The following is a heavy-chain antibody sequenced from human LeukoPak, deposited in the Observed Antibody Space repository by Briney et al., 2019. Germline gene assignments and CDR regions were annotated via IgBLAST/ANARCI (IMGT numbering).Heavy chain of an antibody. D-gene: IGHD1-1*01. CDR1: GFTFSSSW. CDR3: ARDYPWNGLDY. Sequence: HSGGSLRLSCAASGFTFSSSWMSWVRQAPGKGLEWVATIKEDGGKKYYVDSVTGRFTISRDNAKNSLYLQMNSLRVEDTAVYYCARDYPWNGLDYWGQGTLVIVSS. V-gene: IGHV3-7*03. J-gene: IGHJ4*02. CDR2: IKEDGGKK.